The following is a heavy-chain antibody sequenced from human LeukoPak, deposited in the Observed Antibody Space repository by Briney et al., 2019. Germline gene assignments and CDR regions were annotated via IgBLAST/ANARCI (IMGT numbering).Heavy chain of an antibody. CDR1: GGSISSGSYF. CDR3: ARDASPYSSSWINWFDP. CDR2: IDSSGNT. D-gene: IGHD6-13*01. Sequence: SETLSLTCTVSGGSISSGSYFWSWIRQSAGRGLEWIGRIDSSGNTNYNPSLKGRVTMSLDTSKKQFSLKLSSVTAADTAVYYCARDASPYSSSWINWFDPWGQGTLVTVSS. V-gene: IGHV4-61*02. J-gene: IGHJ5*02.